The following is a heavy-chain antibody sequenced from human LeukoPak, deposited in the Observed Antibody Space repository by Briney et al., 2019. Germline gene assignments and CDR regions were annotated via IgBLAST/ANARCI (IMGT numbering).Heavy chain of an antibody. CDR1: GGSISSSSYY. J-gene: IGHJ4*02. CDR2: IYYSGST. CDR3: ARHERLSEPGFDY. V-gene: IGHV4-39*01. Sequence: SETLSLTCTVSGGSISSSSYYWGWIRQPPGKGLEWIGSIYYSGSTYYNPSLKSRVTISVDTSKNQFSLKLSSVTAADTAVYYCARHERLSEPGFDYWGQGTLVTVSS. D-gene: IGHD1-1*01.